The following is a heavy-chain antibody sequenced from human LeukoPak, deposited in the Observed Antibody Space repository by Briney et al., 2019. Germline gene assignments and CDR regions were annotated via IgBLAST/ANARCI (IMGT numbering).Heavy chain of an antibody. CDR3: ARDQPYYYYMDV. CDR1: GFTFSSCT. V-gene: IGHV3-30-3*01. Sequence: PGGSLRLSCAASGFTFSSCTMHWVRQAPGKGLEWVALISYDGTIRYYADSVKGQFTISRDNSKNTLYLQMNSLRAEDTAVYYCARDQPYYYYMDVWGKGTTVTVSS. J-gene: IGHJ6*03. CDR2: ISYDGTIR.